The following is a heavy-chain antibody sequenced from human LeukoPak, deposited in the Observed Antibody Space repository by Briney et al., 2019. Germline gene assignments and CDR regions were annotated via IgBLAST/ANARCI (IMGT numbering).Heavy chain of an antibody. V-gene: IGHV3-11*04. CDR3: ARAPPPSYDSSGYSLDN. D-gene: IGHD3-22*01. Sequence: GGSLRLSCAASGFTFSDYYMSWIRQAPGKGLEWVSYISSSGSTIYYADSVKGRFTISRDNAKNTLYLQVNSLRVEDTAVYYCARAPPPSYDSSGYSLDNWGQGTLVTVSS. CDR2: ISSSGSTI. CDR1: GFTFSDYY. J-gene: IGHJ4*02.